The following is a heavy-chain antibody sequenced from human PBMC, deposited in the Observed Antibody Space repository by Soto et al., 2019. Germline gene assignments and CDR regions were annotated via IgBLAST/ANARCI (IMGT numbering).Heavy chain of an antibody. CDR1: GFTFSSYG. CDR2: IWYDGSNK. Sequence: ESGGGVVQPGRSLRLSCAASGFTFSSYGMHWVRQAPGKGLEWVAVIWYDGSNKYYADSVKGRFTISRDNSKNTLYLQMNSLRAEDTAVYYCARENSPTMVRGVITLYYYYYGMDVWGQGTTVTVSS. J-gene: IGHJ6*01. CDR3: ARENSPTMVRGVITLYYYYYGMDV. V-gene: IGHV3-33*01. D-gene: IGHD3-10*01.